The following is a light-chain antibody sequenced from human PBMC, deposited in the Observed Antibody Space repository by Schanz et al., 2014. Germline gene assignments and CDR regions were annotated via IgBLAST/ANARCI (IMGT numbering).Light chain of an antibody. CDR3: QSYDSGLSGIL. V-gene: IGLV1-40*01. CDR2: GND. Sequence: QSVLTQPPLVSGAPGQRVAISCTGSRSNIGAGYDVHWYHHLPGTAPKLLVYGNDNRPSGVPDRFSGSKSGTSASLVITGLQAEDEADYYCQSYDSGLSGILFGGGTKLTVL. CDR1: RSNIGAGYD. J-gene: IGLJ2*01.